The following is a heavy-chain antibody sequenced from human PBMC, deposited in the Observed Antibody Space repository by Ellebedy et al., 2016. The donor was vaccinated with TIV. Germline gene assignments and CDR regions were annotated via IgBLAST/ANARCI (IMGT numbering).Heavy chain of an antibody. CDR2: ISSTGTTI. V-gene: IGHV3-48*04. CDR3: ATGAYDI. J-gene: IGHJ3*02. CDR1: GFTFNTYG. Sequence: GESLKISCAASGFTFNTYGMNWVRQAPGTGLEWVSYISSTGTTIYYADSVKGRFTISRDNGKISLYLQMNSLTAEDTAVYYCATGAYDIWGQGTMVMVSS.